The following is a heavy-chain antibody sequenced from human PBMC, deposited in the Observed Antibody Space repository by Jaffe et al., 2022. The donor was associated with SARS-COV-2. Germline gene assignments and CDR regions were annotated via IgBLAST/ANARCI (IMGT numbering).Heavy chain of an antibody. CDR3: ARGSDYDSRGQKSDGAFDI. J-gene: IGHJ3*02. CDR2: IGTAGDS. V-gene: IGHV3-13*01. CDR1: GFTFSSYD. Sequence: EVQLVESGGGLVQPGGSLRLSCAASGFTFSSYDMHWVRQATGTGLEWVSTIGTAGDSYYPGSVKGRFTISRENAKNSLYLQMDSLRAGDTAVYFCARGSDYDSRGQKSDGAFDIWGQGTMVTVSS. D-gene: IGHD3-22*01.